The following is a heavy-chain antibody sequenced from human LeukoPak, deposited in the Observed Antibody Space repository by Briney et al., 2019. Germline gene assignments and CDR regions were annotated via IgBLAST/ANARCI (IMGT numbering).Heavy chain of an antibody. J-gene: IGHJ4*02. CDR3: ARDKRQKSGPKKYFDY. V-gene: IGHV3-48*03. CDR1: GFTFSSYE. CDR2: ISSSGGTI. Sequence: GGSLRLSCAASGFTFSSYEMNWVRQAPGKGLEGVSYISSSGGTIIYADSVKGRFTISRDNANNLLFLEMNSLRDEDTAVYYCARDKRQKSGPKKYFDYWGQGTLVTVSS. D-gene: IGHD3-10*01.